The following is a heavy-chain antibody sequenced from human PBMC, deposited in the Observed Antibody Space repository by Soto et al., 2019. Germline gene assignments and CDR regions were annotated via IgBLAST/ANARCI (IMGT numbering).Heavy chain of an antibody. J-gene: IGHJ6*02. D-gene: IGHD5-12*01. CDR1: GFTFGDYA. Sequence: PGGSLRLSCTASGFTFGDYAMSWFRQAPGKGLEWVGFIRSKAYGGTTEYAASVKGRFTISRDDSKSIAYLQMNSLKTEDTAVYYCMSGYDPEYYYYGMDVWGQGTTVTVSS. V-gene: IGHV3-49*03. CDR2: IRSKAYGGTT. CDR3: MSGYDPEYYYYGMDV.